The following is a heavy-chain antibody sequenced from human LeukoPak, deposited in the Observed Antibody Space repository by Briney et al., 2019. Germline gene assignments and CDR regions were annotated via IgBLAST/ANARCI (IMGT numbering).Heavy chain of an antibody. CDR2: ISDSGGST. CDR1: GFTLSSYA. CDR3: AKDRRGCSSTSCYYRFDY. Sequence: GGSLRLSCAASGFTLSSYAMSWVRQAPGKGLEWVSAISDSGGSTYYADSVKGRLTISRDNSKNTVYLQMNSLRAEDTAVYYCAKDRRGCSSTSCYYRFDYWGQGTLVTVSS. V-gene: IGHV3-23*01. J-gene: IGHJ4*02. D-gene: IGHD2-2*01.